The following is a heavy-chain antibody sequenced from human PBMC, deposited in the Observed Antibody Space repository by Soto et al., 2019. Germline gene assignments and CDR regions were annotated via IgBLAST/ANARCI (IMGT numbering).Heavy chain of an antibody. D-gene: IGHD3-10*01. CDR3: ARGLILWFGELSRRGGYYYDMDV. V-gene: IGHV4-34*02. CDR2: INDSGNI. J-gene: IGHJ6*03. Sequence: QVQLQQWGAGLLKPSETLSLTCAVYGGSFSGYQWTWIRQTPEMGLEWIGEINDSGNINYNPSLKSRVTMLLDTAKKQISLRLSSVTAADTAVYYCARGLILWFGELSRRGGYYYDMDVWGKGTTVTVSS. CDR1: GGSFSGYQ.